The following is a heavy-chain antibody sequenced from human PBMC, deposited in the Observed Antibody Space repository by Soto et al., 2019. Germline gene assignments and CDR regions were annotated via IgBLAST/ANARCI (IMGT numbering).Heavy chain of an antibody. V-gene: IGHV3-13*01. CDR3: ARVPDSGFNPYYFDY. D-gene: IGHD5-12*01. CDR2: IGTAGDT. J-gene: IGHJ4*02. CDR1: GFTFSSYD. Sequence: GGSLRLSCAASGFTFSSYDMHWVRQATGKGLEWASAIGTAGDTYYPGSVKGRFTISRDNAKNSLFLQMNSLRAEDTAVYYCARVPDSGFNPYYFDYWGQGALVTVSS.